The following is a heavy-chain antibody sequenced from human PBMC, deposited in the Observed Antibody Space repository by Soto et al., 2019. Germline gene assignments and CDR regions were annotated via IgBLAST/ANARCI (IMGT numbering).Heavy chain of an antibody. J-gene: IGHJ4*02. D-gene: IGHD4-17*01. CDR1: GFTFSSYS. CDR2: ISSSSSYI. CDR3: ARAATTTVVTPSDY. Sequence: AGGSLRLSCAASGFTFSSYSMNWVRQAPGKGLEWVSSISSSSSYIYYADSVKGRFTISRDNAKNSLYLQMNSLRAEDTAVYYCARAATTTVVTPSDYWGQGTLVTVSS. V-gene: IGHV3-21*01.